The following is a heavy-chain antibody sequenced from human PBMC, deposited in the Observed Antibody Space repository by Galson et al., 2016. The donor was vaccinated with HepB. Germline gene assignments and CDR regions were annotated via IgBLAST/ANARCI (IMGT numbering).Heavy chain of an antibody. Sequence: SETLSLTCTVSGVSISSSSHYWAWIRLPPGKGLEWIGTIYYSGNTYHNPSLKSRLSISVDRSKNQFSLRLSSVTAADTAVYYCARQSKYRSGWYEAWYYYGMDVWGQGTTVTVSS. D-gene: IGHD6-19*01. V-gene: IGHV4-39*01. CDR1: GVSISSSSHY. J-gene: IGHJ6*02. CDR3: ARQSKYRSGWYEAWYYYGMDV. CDR2: IYYSGNT.